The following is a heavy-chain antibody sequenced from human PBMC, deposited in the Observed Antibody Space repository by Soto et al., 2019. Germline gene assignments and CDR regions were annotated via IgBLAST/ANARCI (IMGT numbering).Heavy chain of an antibody. CDR2: INPNSGGT. J-gene: IGHJ4*02. Sequence: GASVKVSCKASGYTFTGYYMHWVRQAPGQGLEWMGWINPNSGGTNYAQKFQGWVTMTRDTSISTAYMELSRLRSDDTAVYYCARDRVDRRGYFDPWGQGTLVTVSS. V-gene: IGHV1-2*04. CDR1: GYTFTGYY. CDR3: ARDRVDRRGYFDP. D-gene: IGHD5-12*01.